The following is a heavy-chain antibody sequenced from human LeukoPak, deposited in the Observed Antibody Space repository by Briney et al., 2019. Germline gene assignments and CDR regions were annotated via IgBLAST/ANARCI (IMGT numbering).Heavy chain of an antibody. J-gene: IGHJ3*02. V-gene: IGHV3-7*04. Sequence: PGGSLRLSCAASGFTFTTYWMSWVRQAPGEGLEWVANIKQDGSEKYYVDSVKGRFTISRDNAKNSLYLQMNSLRAEDTAVYYCARVGPYNYDYVWGSYRKIDAFDIWGQGTMVTVSS. CDR3: ARVGPYNYDYVWGSYRKIDAFDI. D-gene: IGHD3-16*02. CDR1: GFTFTTYW. CDR2: IKQDGSEK.